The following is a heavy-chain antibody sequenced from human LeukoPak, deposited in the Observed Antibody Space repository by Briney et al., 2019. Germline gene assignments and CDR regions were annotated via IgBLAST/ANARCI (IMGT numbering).Heavy chain of an antibody. CDR2: ISSSSSYI. D-gene: IGHD3-10*01. Sequence: GGSLRLSCAASGFTFSSYSMNWVRQAPGKGREWVSSISSSSSYIYYADSVKGRFTISRDNAKNSLYLQMNSLRAEDTAVYYCARGRITMVRGVMRWFDPWGQGTLVTVSS. J-gene: IGHJ5*02. V-gene: IGHV3-21*01. CDR1: GFTFSSYS. CDR3: ARGRITMVRGVMRWFDP.